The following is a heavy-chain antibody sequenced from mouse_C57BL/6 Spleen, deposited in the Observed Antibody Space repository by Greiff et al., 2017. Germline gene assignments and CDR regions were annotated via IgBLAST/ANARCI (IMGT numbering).Heavy chain of an antibody. CDR1: GYTFTDYY. CDR2: INPNNGGT. Sequence: EVQLQQSGPELVKPGASVKISCTASGYTFTDYYMNWVKQSHGKSLEWIGDINPNNGGTSYNQKFKGKATLTVDKSSSTAYMELRSLTSEDSAVYYCARDGSSRYYFDYWGQGTTLTVSS. J-gene: IGHJ2*01. D-gene: IGHD1-1*01. V-gene: IGHV1-26*01. CDR3: ARDGSSRYYFDY.